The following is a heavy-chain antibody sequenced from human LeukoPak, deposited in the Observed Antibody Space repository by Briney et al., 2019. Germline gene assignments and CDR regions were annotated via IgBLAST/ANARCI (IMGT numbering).Heavy chain of an antibody. D-gene: IGHD6-19*01. CDR1: GYTFTGYY. CDR2: INPNSGGT. CDR3: ARATGGYSSGWYYFDY. J-gene: IGHJ4*02. Sequence: APVKVSCKASGYTFTGYYMHWVRQAPGQGLEWMGWINPNSGGTNYAQKLQGRVTMTTDTSTSTAYMELRSLRSDDTAVYYCARATGGYSSGWYYFDYWGQGTLVTVSS. V-gene: IGHV1-2*02.